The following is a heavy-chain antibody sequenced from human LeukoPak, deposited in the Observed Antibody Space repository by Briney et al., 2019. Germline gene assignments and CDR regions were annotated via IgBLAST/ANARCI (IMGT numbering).Heavy chain of an antibody. D-gene: IGHD1-14*01. V-gene: IGHV3-74*01. CDR1: GFTFSSFW. CDR2: INSDGSST. Sequence: GGSLRLSCAVSGFTFSSFWMHWVRQAPGKGLVWVSRINSDGSSTSYADSVKGRFTISRDNAKNTLYLQMNSLRAEDTAVYYCARSLIGESPGTWGQGTLVTVSS. CDR3: ARSLIGESPGT. J-gene: IGHJ5*02.